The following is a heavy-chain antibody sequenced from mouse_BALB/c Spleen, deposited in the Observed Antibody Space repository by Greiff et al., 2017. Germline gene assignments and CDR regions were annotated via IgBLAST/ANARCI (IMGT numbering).Heavy chain of an antibody. CDR2: ILPGSGST. CDR1: GYTFSSYW. D-gene: IGHD1-1*01. J-gene: IGHJ4*01. V-gene: IGHV1-9*01. CDR3: ARGPYYYGSSEAYYYAMDY. Sequence: QVQLKQSGAELMKPGASVKISCKATGYTFSSYWIEWVKQRPGHGLEWIGEILPGSGSTNYNEKFKGKATFTADTSSNTAYMQLSSLTSEDSAVYYCARGPYYYGSSEAYYYAMDYWGQGTSVTVSS.